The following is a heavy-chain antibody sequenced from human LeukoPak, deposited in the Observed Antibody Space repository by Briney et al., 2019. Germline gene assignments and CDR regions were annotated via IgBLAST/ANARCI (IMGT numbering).Heavy chain of an antibody. D-gene: IGHD5-12*01. Sequence: GGSLRLSCAASGFTFSGYAMNWVRQAPGKGLEWVSAIGGSGTSTYYADSVKGRFTLSRDNSKNTLYLQMNSLRAEDTAVYYCAKDRPWLRFPYDAFDIWGQGTMVTVSS. J-gene: IGHJ3*02. CDR1: GFTFSGYA. CDR3: AKDRPWLRFPYDAFDI. V-gene: IGHV3-23*01. CDR2: IGGSGTST.